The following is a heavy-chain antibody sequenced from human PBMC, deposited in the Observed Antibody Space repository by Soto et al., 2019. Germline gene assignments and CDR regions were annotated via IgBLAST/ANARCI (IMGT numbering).Heavy chain of an antibody. V-gene: IGHV3-7*01. CDR2: IKQDGSEK. D-gene: IGHD3-3*01. Sequence: GGSLRLSCAASGFTFSSYWMSWVRQAPGKGLEWVANIKQDGSEKYYVDSVKGRFTISRDNAKNSLYLQMNSLRAEDTAVYYCARVEERLLEWPPIYGMDVWGQGTTVTVSS. J-gene: IGHJ6*02. CDR3: ARVEERLLEWPPIYGMDV. CDR1: GFTFSSYW.